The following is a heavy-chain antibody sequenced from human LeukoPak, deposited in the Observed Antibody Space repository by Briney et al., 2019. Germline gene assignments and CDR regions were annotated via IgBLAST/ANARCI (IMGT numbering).Heavy chain of an antibody. V-gene: IGHV3-48*01. CDR1: GFTFSSYS. Sequence: GGSLRLSCAASGFTFSSYSMNWVRQAPGRGLEWVSYISSSSSTIYYADSVKGRFTISRDNAKNSLYLQMNSLRAEDTAVYYCARDISEWLLIDWGQGTLVTVSS. CDR2: ISSSSSTI. D-gene: IGHD3-3*01. CDR3: ARDISEWLLID. J-gene: IGHJ4*02.